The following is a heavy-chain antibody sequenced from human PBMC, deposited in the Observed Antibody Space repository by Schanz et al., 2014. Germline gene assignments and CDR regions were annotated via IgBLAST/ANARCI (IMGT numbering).Heavy chain of an antibody. D-gene: IGHD4-17*01. CDR1: GYTFTSHG. Sequence: QEQLVQSGAEVRKPGASVKVSCKASGYTFTSHGISWVRQAPGQGLEWMGWITAYNGDTNYALKLQDRVTMTTDPYTGTAYKELRSLRSEDTAVYYCAGGYGDSPTDFWGQGTLVTVSS. J-gene: IGHJ4*02. CDR3: AGGYGDSPTDF. V-gene: IGHV1-18*01. CDR2: ITAYNGDT.